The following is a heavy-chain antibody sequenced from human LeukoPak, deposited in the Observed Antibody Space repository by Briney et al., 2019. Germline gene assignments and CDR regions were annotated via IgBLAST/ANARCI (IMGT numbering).Heavy chain of an antibody. J-gene: IGHJ6*02. Sequence: ASVKVSCKASGYTFTSYAMNWVRQAPGQGLEWMGWINTNSGNPTYAQGFTGRFVFSLDTSVSTAYLQISSLKAEDTAVYYCARTYYDFWSGYYAVHDYYYGMDVWGQGTTVTVSS. CDR2: INTNSGNP. CDR1: GYTFTSYA. CDR3: ARTYYDFWSGYYAVHDYYYGMDV. D-gene: IGHD3-3*01. V-gene: IGHV7-4-1*02.